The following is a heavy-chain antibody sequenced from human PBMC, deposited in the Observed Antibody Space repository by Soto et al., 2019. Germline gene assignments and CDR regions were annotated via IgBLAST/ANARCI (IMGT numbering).Heavy chain of an antibody. Sequence: ASVKVSCKASGYTFTSYDINWVRQATGQGLEWMGWMNPNSGNTGYAQKFQGRVTMTRNTSISTAYMELSSLRSEDTAVYYCARAPRVLESGGYPYFDYWGQGTLVTVSS. D-gene: IGHD6-19*01. CDR1: GYTFTSYD. V-gene: IGHV1-8*01. CDR3: ARAPRVLESGGYPYFDY. CDR2: MNPNSGNT. J-gene: IGHJ4*02.